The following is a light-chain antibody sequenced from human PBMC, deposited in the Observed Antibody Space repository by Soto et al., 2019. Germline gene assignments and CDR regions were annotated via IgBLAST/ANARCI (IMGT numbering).Light chain of an antibody. Sequence: EIFWPPSTGTLSLSPVQISPLSCISLQRLSASDIAWYQQKPGQAPKFLIYGVSSRATGIPDRFSGSGSGTDFTLTISRLEPEDFAVYHCQQYGSSPLITGGNGKRREIK. CDR1: QRLSASD. J-gene: IGKJ5*01. CDR2: GVS. CDR3: QQYGSSPLIT. V-gene: IGKV3-20*01.